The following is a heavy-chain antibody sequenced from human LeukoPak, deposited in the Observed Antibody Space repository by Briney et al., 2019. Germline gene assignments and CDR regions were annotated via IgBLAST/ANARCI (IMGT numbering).Heavy chain of an antibody. J-gene: IGHJ4*02. V-gene: IGHV3-30-3*01. D-gene: IGHD6-19*01. CDR1: GFTFSSYA. CDR2: ISYDGSNK. Sequence: GGSLRLSCAASGFTFSSYAMHWVRQAPGKGLEWVAVISYDGSNKYYADSVKGRFTISRDNSKNTLYLQMNSLRAEDTAVYYCARDARSSGWAGGDYWGQGTLVTVSS. CDR3: ARDARSSGWAGGDY.